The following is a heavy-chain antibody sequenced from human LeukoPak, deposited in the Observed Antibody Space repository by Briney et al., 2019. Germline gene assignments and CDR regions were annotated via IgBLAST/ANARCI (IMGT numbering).Heavy chain of an antibody. J-gene: IGHJ4*02. V-gene: IGHV4-59*01. CDR2: TYYSGST. CDR3: AREVDGHFDY. Sequence: SETLSLTCTVSGGSISSYYWSWIRQPPGKGLEWIGYTYYSGSTNYNPSLKSRVTISVDTSKNQFSLKLSPVTAVDTAVYYCAREVDGHFDYWGQGTLVTVSS. D-gene: IGHD5-24*01. CDR1: GGSISSYY.